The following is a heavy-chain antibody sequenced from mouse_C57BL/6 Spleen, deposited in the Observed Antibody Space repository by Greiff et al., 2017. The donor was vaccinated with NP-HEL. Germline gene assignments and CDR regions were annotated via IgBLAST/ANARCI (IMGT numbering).Heavy chain of an antibody. Sequence: VQLQQSGAELARPGASVKLSCKASGYTFTSYGISWVKQRTGQGLEWIGEIYPRSGNTYYNEKFKGKATLTADKSSSTAYMELRSLTSEDSAVYFCARLPGTIWYFDVWGTGTTVTVSS. J-gene: IGHJ1*03. CDR1: GYTFTSYG. D-gene: IGHD4-1*01. V-gene: IGHV1-81*01. CDR2: IYPRSGNT. CDR3: ARLPGTIWYFDV.